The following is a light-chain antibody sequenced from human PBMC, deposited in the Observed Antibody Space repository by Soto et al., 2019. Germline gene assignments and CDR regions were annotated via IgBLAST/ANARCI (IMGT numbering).Light chain of an antibody. J-gene: IGLJ3*02. CDR3: GSYPSTSTWV. CDR2: DVS. CDR1: SSDVGGYNY. Sequence: QLVLTQSASVSGSPGQSITISCTGTSSDVGGYNYVSWYQQHPGKAPKLIIYDVSNRPSGVSTRFSGSKSGNTASLTISGLQAEDEADYSCGSYPSTSTWVFGGGTKLTVL. V-gene: IGLV2-14*01.